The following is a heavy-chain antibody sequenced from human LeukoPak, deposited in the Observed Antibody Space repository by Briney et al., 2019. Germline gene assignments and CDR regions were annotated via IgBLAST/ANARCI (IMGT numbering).Heavy chain of an antibody. Sequence: GGSLRLSCAASGFTFSSYSMNWVRQAPGKGLAWVSSISSSYIYYADSVKGRFTISRDNAKNSLYLQMNSLRAEDTAVYYCASSDTAMVPLDYWGQGTLVTVSS. J-gene: IGHJ4*02. CDR3: ASSDTAMVPLDY. CDR2: ISSSYI. V-gene: IGHV3-21*01. CDR1: GFTFSSYS. D-gene: IGHD5-18*01.